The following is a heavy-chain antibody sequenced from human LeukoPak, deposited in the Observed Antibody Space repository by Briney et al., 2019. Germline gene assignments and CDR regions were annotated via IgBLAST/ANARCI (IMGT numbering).Heavy chain of an antibody. CDR1: GFTFSSYA. V-gene: IGHV3-30-3*01. CDR2: ISYDGSNK. CDR3: ARARALINAFDY. Sequence: GRSLRLSCAASGFTFSSYAMHWVRQAPGKGLEWVAVISYDGSNKYYADSVKGRFTISRDNSKNTLYLQMNSLRAEDTAVYYCARARALINAFDYWGQGTLVTVSS. D-gene: IGHD3-22*01. J-gene: IGHJ4*02.